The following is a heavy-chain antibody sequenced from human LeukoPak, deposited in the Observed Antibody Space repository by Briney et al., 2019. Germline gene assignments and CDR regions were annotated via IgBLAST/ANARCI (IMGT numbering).Heavy chain of an antibody. D-gene: IGHD3-16*01. CDR3: ARDLMTTPTWDFDY. CDR1: GYTFTGYY. V-gene: IGHV1-2*02. J-gene: IGHJ4*02. Sequence: GASVKVSCKGSGYTFTGYYMHWVRQAPGQGLAWMGWINPSRGTTNYAQKFQGRVTVTRDTSISTAYMELSRLESDDTAVYYCARDLMTTPTWDFDYWGQGTLVTVAS. CDR2: INPSRGTT.